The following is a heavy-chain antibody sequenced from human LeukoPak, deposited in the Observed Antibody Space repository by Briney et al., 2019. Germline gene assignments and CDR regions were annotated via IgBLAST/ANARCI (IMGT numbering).Heavy chain of an antibody. D-gene: IGHD6-19*01. CDR1: GGSFSGYY. CDR3: ARGRHRGLVLYYFDY. J-gene: IGHJ4*02. V-gene: IGHV4-34*01. Sequence: SETLSLTCAVSGGSFSGYYWSWIRQPPGKGLEWIGEINHSGSTNYNPSLKSRVTISVDTSKNQFSLKLSSVTAADTAVYYCARGRHRGLVLYYFDYWGQGTLVTVSS. CDR2: INHSGST.